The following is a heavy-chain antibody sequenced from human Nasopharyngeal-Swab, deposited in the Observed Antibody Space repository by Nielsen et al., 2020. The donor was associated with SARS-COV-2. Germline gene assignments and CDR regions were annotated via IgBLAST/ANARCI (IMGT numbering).Heavy chain of an antibody. V-gene: IGHV4-39*01. CDR3: VRSSSWYYVDY. Sequence: SETLSLTCTVSGDSIAYSTFYWGWIRQPPGKGLEWIGNIYYNGNTYQNPSLKSRLTISVDKSKNQFSLQLSSVTAADTAVYYCVRSSSWYYVDYWAQGTQATVSS. CDR2: IYYNGNT. J-gene: IGHJ4*02. D-gene: IGHD6-13*01. CDR1: GDSIAYSTFY.